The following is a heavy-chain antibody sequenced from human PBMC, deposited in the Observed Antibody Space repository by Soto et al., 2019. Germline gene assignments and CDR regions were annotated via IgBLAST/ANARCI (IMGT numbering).Heavy chain of an antibody. V-gene: IGHV4-59*01. CDR2: IYYSGST. D-gene: IGHD6-13*01. Sequence: PSETLSLTCTVSGGSISSYYWSWIRQPPGKGLEWIGYIYYSGSTNYNPSLKSRVTISVDTSKNQFSLKLSSVTAADTAVYYCAGAAAGTYFDYWGQGTLVTVSS. J-gene: IGHJ4*02. CDR3: AGAAAGTYFDY. CDR1: GGSISSYY.